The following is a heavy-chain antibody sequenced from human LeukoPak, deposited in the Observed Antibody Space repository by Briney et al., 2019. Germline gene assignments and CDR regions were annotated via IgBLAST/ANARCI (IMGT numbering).Heavy chain of an antibody. V-gene: IGHV5-51*01. Sequence: GESLKISCKDSAYSFATYWIAWVRQMPGKGLEWMGIIYPGDSDTRYSPSFQGQVTISVDKSIRTAYLQWSSLEASDTAIYYCARKEERRPFDYWGQGTLVTVSS. CDR1: AYSFATYW. CDR3: ARKEERRPFDY. J-gene: IGHJ4*02. CDR2: IYPGDSDT. D-gene: IGHD1-1*01.